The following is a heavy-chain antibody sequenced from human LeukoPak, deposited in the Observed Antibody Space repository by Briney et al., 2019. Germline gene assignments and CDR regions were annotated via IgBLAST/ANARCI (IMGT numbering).Heavy chain of an antibody. D-gene: IGHD3-10*01. CDR1: GGTFSSYA. CDR3: ARDRYGSGSYPAFDI. CDR2: IIPIFGTA. V-gene: IGHV1-69*06. J-gene: IGHJ3*02. Sequence: SVKVSCKASGGTFSSYAISWVRQAPGQGLEWMGGIIPIFGTANYAQKFQGRVTITADKSTSTAYMELSSLRPEDTAVYYCARDRYGSGSYPAFDIWGQGTMVTVSS.